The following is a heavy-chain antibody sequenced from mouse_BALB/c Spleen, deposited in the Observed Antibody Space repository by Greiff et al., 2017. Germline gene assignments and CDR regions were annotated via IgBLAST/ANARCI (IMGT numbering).Heavy chain of an antibody. D-gene: IGHD1-1*01. J-gene: IGHJ2*01. CDR1: GFAFSSYD. Sequence: EVQLVESGGGLVKPGGSLKLSCAASGFAFSSYDMSWVRQTPEKRLEWVAYISSGGGSTYYPDTVKGRFTISRDNAKNTLYLQMSSLKSEDTAMYYCARHERYYCGSSYGFDYWGQGTTLTVSS. V-gene: IGHV5-12-1*01. CDR3: ARHERYYCGSSYGFDY. CDR2: ISSGGGST.